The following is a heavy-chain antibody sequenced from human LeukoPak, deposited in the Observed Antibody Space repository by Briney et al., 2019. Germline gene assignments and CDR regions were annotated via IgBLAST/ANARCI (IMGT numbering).Heavy chain of an antibody. CDR3: ASEGGITMIVANFDY. J-gene: IGHJ4*02. V-gene: IGHV3-30*01. Sequence: PGRSLRLSCAASGFTFSSYAMHWVRQAPGKGLEWVAVISYDGSNKYYADSVKGRFTISRDNSKNTLYLQMNSLRAEDTAVYYCASEGGITMIVANFDYWGQGTLVTVSS. CDR1: GFTFSSYA. D-gene: IGHD3-22*01. CDR2: ISYDGSNK.